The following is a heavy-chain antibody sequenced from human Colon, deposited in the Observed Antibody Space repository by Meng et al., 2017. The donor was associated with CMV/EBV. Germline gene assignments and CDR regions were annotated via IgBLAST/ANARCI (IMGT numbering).Heavy chain of an antibody. D-gene: IGHD1-26*01. V-gene: IGHV4-39*07. CDR3: AREGYSPPIVGALGS. J-gene: IGHJ5*01. CDR1: GGSITDTYAY. CDR2: VYFSGGA. Sequence: SETLSLTCTVSGGSITDTYAYWGWVRQSPGKGLEWNGDVYFSGGARYNPSLKSRVTISVDTSKNQFSLRVNSVTAADTAVYYCAREGYSPPIVGALGSWGQGTLVTVSS.